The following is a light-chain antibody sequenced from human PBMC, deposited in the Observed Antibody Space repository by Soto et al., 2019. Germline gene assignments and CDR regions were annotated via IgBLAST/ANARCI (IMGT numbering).Light chain of an antibody. CDR1: QSISSY. CDR3: QQSYRSSWT. V-gene: IGKV1-39*01. J-gene: IGKJ1*01. Sequence: DIQMTQSPSSLSASVGDRVTITCRASQSISSYLNWYQQKPGKAPNLLIYAASSLQSGVPSRFSGSGSGTDFTLTISSLQPEDFAIYYCQQSYRSSWTFGQGTTVEIK. CDR2: AAS.